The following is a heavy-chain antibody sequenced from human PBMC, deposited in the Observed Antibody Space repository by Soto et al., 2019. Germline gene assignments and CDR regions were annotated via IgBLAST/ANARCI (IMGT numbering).Heavy chain of an antibody. Sequence: GGSLRLSCAASGFTFSSYAMSWVRQAPGKGLEWVSAISGSGGSTYYADSVKGRFTISRDNSKNTLYLQMNSLRAEDTAVYYCAKDPSYYDSSGYYTFDPWGQGTLVTVS. D-gene: IGHD3-22*01. CDR2: ISGSGGST. V-gene: IGHV3-23*01. CDR3: AKDPSYYDSSGYYTFDP. CDR1: GFTFSSYA. J-gene: IGHJ5*02.